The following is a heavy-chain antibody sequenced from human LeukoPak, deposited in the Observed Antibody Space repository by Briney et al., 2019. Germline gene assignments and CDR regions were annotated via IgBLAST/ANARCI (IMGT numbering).Heavy chain of an antibody. Sequence: GRSLRLSCVVSGFRFDDYGMHWVRQAPGKGLEWVSGISWSGTTTGYADSVKGRFTISRDSAKNSLYLQMDSLRVEDTGLYYCAKDESTGGFAPGYFYGMGVWGQGTTVTVSS. CDR2: ISWSGTTT. J-gene: IGHJ6*02. D-gene: IGHD3-16*01. V-gene: IGHV3-9*01. CDR1: GFRFDDYG. CDR3: AKDESTGGFAPGYFYGMGV.